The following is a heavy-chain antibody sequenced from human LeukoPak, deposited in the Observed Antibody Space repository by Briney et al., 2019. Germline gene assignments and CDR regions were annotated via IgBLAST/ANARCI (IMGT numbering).Heavy chain of an antibody. Sequence: GGSLRLSCEASGFTFSKHGLNWVRQAPGKGLEWVSSISSSGTYIYYADSLKGRFTISRDNAKNILSLQMNSLRAEDTAVYYCAREPHGPGTYLQYWGQGTLVIVSS. CDR2: ISSSGTYI. CDR1: GFTFSKHG. D-gene: IGHD3-10*01. V-gene: IGHV3-21*01. CDR3: AREPHGPGTYLQY. J-gene: IGHJ1*01.